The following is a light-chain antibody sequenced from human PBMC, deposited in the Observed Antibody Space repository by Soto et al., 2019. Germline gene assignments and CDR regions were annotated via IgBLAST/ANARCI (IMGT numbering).Light chain of an antibody. J-gene: IGKJ5*01. V-gene: IGKV3-20*01. CDR1: QSASSH. Sequence: EIVLTQSPATLSLFPGERATLSCRASQSASSHLAWYQQKSGQPPRLLIYGASSRATGIPARFSGSGSETDFTLTISRLEPEDFAVYYCQQYGSSPITFGQGTRLEI. CDR3: QQYGSSPIT. CDR2: GAS.